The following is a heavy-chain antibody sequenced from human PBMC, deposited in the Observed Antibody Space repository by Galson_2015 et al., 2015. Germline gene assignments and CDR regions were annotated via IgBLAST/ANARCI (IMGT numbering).Heavy chain of an antibody. Sequence: SLRLSCAASGFTFSSYGMHWVRQAPGKGLEWVAVIWYDGSNKYYADSVKGRFTISRDNSKNTLYLQMNSLRAEDTAVYYCVRSNYIYGMDVWGQGTTVTVSS. J-gene: IGHJ6*02. V-gene: IGHV3-33*01. CDR1: GFTFSSYG. CDR3: VRSNYIYGMDV. CDR2: IWYDGSNK.